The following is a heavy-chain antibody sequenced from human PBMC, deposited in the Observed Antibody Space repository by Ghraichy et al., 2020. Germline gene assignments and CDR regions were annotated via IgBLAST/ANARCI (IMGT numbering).Heavy chain of an antibody. CDR3: ANLGLGLDF. Sequence: GGSLRLSCAASGFTFTHYAMSWVRQAPGKGLEWVSTISGNGNNTFYADSVKGRFVISRDNSRDMLYLQMNSLGAEDTAVYYCANLGLGLDFWGQGTLVTVSS. D-gene: IGHD3-16*01. V-gene: IGHV3-23*01. CDR1: GFTFTHYA. CDR2: ISGNGNNT. J-gene: IGHJ4*02.